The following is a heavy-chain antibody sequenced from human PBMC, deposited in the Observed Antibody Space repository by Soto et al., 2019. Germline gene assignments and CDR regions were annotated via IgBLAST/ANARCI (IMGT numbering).Heavy chain of an antibody. D-gene: IGHD3-22*01. CDR2: FYSSGSP. Sequence: SETLSLTCTVSGGSLSGYYWSRIRQPPGKGLEWIGDFYSSGSPHHNPSLKNRDSISEDRSKNEFSLKLSSVTAADTAIHYCAREFYYDSSGIGFDSWGQGTLVTVSS. J-gene: IGHJ4*02. V-gene: IGHV4-59*01. CDR1: GGSLSGYY. CDR3: AREFYYDSSGIGFDS.